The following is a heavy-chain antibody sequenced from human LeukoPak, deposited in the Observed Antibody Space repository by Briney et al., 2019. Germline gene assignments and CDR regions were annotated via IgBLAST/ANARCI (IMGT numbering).Heavy chain of an antibody. D-gene: IGHD6-19*01. V-gene: IGHV3-30-3*01. J-gene: IGHJ1*01. CDR3: ARVLVEGGWSLNFQH. CDR2: ISYDGSNK. CDR1: GVTFSSYA. Sequence: PGGSLRLSCAASGVTFSSYAMHWVRQAPGKGLEWVAVISYDGSNKYYADSVKGRFTISRDNSKNTLYLQMNSPRAEDTAVYYCARVLVEGGWSLNFQHWGQGTLVTVSS.